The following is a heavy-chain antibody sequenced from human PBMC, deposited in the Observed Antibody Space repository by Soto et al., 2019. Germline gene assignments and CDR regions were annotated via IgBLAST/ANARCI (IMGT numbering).Heavy chain of an antibody. CDR3: ARGGCVAGLYNAMDD. D-gene: IGHD6-19*01. J-gene: IGHJ6*02. CDR1: GDTLSTNA. Sequence: QVQLVQSGAEVKKAGSSVKVSCKASGDTLSTNAISWVRQAPGQGLEWMGAIIHMLGSPKYAQKFLGRVTITADNPTSTIYMEMISRTSADTAVYYCARGGCVAGLYNAMDDWGQGTTCAVSS. CDR2: IIHMLGSP. V-gene: IGHV1-69*06.